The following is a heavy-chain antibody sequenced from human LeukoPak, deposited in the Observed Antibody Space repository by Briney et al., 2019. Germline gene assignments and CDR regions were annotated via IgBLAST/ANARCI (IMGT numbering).Heavy chain of an antibody. CDR2: ITATSSST. Sequence: GGSLRLSCAASGFTFSSYGMSWVRQAPGKGLEWVSAITATSSSTHDADSVQGRFTISRDNSKNTLYLQMNSLRADDTAIYYCAREWGQYNWNYVLYYWGQGSLVTVSS. D-gene: IGHD1-7*01. V-gene: IGHV3-23*01. J-gene: IGHJ4*02. CDR3: AREWGQYNWNYVLYY. CDR1: GFTFSSYG.